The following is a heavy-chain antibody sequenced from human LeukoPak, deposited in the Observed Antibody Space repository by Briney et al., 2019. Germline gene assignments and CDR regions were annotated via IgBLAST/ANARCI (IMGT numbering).Heavy chain of an antibody. V-gene: IGHV4-39*01. Sequence: SETLSLTCTVSGGSISSSSYYWGWIRQPPGKGLEWIGSIYHSGSTYYNPSLKSRVTISVDTSKNQFSLKLSSVTAADTAVYYCARGVDYYYYYMDVWGKGTTVTVSS. CDR3: ARGVDYYYYYMDV. CDR1: GGSISSSSYY. J-gene: IGHJ6*03. CDR2: IYHSGST.